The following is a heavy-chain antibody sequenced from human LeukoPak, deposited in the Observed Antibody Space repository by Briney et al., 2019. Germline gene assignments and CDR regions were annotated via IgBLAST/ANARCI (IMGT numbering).Heavy chain of an antibody. CDR1: GYTFTSYD. CDR3: ARAKSYKRARYYYYGMDV. Sequence: ASVKLSCKASGYTFTSYDINWVRQATGQGLEWMGWMNPNSGNTGYARKFQGRVTMTRNTSISTAYMELSSLRSEDTAVYYCARAKSYKRARYYYYGMDVWGQGTTVTVSS. V-gene: IGHV1-8*01. J-gene: IGHJ6*02. CDR2: MNPNSGNT. D-gene: IGHD3-10*01.